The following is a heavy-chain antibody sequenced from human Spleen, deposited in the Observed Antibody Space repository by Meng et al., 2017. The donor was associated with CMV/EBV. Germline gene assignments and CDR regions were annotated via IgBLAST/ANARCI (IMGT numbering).Heavy chain of an antibody. D-gene: IGHD2-2*01. CDR3: ARGQTKSDIVVVPAYSV. V-gene: IGHV1-46*01. Sequence: YTFTSDYMHWVRQAPGQGLEWMGIINPSGGSTSYAQKFQGRVTMTRDTSTSTVYMELSSLRSEDTAVYYCARGQTKSDIVVVPAYSVWGQGTLVTVSS. CDR1: YTFTSDY. CDR2: INPSGGST. J-gene: IGHJ4*02.